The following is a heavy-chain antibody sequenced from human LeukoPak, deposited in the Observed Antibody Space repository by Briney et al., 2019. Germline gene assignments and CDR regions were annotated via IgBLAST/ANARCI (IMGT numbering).Heavy chain of an antibody. Sequence: ASVKVSCKASGYTFTGYYMHWVRQAPGQGLEWMGWINPNSGGTNYAQKFQGRVTMTRDTSISTAYMELSRLRFDDTAVYYCARDLRMDIVVVPAASQNYFDYWGQGTLVTVSS. CDR2: INPNSGGT. J-gene: IGHJ4*02. CDR1: GYTFTGYY. V-gene: IGHV1-2*02. D-gene: IGHD2-2*03. CDR3: ARDLRMDIVVVPAASQNYFDY.